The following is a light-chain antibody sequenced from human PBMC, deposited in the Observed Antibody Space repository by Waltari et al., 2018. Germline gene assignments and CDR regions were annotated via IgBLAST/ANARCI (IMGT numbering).Light chain of an antibody. CDR2: YAN. Sequence: IQMTQTPSSLSASARDRVTMSCGASQGISSYLDWYQQKPGKAPELLIYYANRLENGVPSRFSGSGSGTEFTLTISSLQPEDFATYYCQQYNSLPLTFGGGTKVEIK. CDR1: QGISSY. J-gene: IGKJ4*01. CDR3: QQYNSLPLT. V-gene: IGKV1-13*02.